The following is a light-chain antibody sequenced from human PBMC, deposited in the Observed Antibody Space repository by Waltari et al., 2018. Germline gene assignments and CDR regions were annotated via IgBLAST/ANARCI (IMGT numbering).Light chain of an antibody. CDR1: QSVSSG. CDR3: QQYNNWPGT. CDR2: GAS. Sequence: ETVMTQSPATLSVSPGERATLSCRASQSVSSGLAWYQQKPGQAHRLLIYGASTRATGIPARFSGSGSGTEFTLTISSLQSEDFAVYYCQQYNNWPGTFGQGTKVEIK. J-gene: IGKJ1*01. V-gene: IGKV3-15*01.